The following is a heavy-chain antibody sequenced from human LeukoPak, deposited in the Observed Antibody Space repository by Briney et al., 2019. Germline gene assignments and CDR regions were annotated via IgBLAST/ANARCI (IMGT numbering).Heavy chain of an antibody. CDR2: IYSGGTT. Sequence: GGSLRLSCAASGFTVSTNCMTWVRQAPGKGLEWVSTIYSGGTTYYADSVMGRFTISRHNSRNTLYLQMNSLRAEDTAVYYCARGDTVMAYYFDLWGQGTPVTVSS. V-gene: IGHV3-53*04. CDR1: GFTVSTNC. CDR3: ARGDTVMAYYFDL. D-gene: IGHD5-18*01. J-gene: IGHJ4*02.